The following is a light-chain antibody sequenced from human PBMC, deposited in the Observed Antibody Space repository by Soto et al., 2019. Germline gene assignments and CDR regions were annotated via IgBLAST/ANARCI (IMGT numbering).Light chain of an antibody. CDR1: QSIDNRY. J-gene: IGKJ1*01. V-gene: IGKV3-20*01. CDR3: QQYFGSSWT. Sequence: EIVLTQSPGTLSSSPGERATRSCRASQSIDNRYLAWYQHKPGQAPRLLIFATSSRATGIPDRFGGSGSGTDFTLTINRLEPEDFAVYYCQQYFGSSWTFGQGTKVDIQ. CDR2: ATS.